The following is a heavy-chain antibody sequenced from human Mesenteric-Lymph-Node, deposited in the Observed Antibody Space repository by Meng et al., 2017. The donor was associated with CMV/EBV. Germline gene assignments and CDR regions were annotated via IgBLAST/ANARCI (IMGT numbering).Heavy chain of an antibody. V-gene: IGHV4-59*01. D-gene: IGHD3-3*01. CDR3: ARTIPREGMDV. J-gene: IGHJ6*02. Sequence: SETLSLTCTVSGGSISSYYWSWIRQPPGKGLEWIGYIYHSGSTNYNPSLKSRVTISVDTSKNQFSLKLSSVTAADTAVYYCARTIPREGMDVWGQGTTVTVSS. CDR2: IYHSGST. CDR1: GGSISSYY.